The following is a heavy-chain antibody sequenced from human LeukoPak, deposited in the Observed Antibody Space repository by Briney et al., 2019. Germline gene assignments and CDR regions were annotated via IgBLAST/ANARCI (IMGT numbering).Heavy chain of an antibody. CDR3: ARDEGGPVNY. V-gene: IGHV1-18*01. D-gene: IGHD3-16*01. Sequence: GASVKVSCKASGYTFTSHGISWVRQAPGQGLEWMGWISSNNGNTKYAQKFQGRATMTTETSTSTAYMELRSLRSDDTAVYYCARDEGGPVNYWGQGTLVTVSS. CDR2: ISSNNGNT. J-gene: IGHJ4*02. CDR1: GYTFTSHG.